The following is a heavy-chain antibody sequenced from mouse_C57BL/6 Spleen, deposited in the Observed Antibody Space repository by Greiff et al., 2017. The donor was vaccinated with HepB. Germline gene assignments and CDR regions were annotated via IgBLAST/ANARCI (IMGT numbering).Heavy chain of an antibody. CDR1: GYTFTDYE. D-gene: IGHD2-1*01. CDR3: TRWGIYYGNYYAMDY. Sequence: VQLQQSGAELVRPGASVTLSCKASGYTFTDYEMHWVKQTPVHGLEWIGAIDPETGGTAYNQKFKGKAILTADKSSSTAYMELRSLTSEDSAVYYCTRWGIYYGNYYAMDYWGQGTSVTVSS. CDR2: IDPETGGT. J-gene: IGHJ4*01. V-gene: IGHV1-15*01.